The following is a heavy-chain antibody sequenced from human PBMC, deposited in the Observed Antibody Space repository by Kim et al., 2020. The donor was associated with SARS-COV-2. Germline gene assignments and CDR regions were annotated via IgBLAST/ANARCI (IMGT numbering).Heavy chain of an antibody. J-gene: IGHJ4*02. CDR1: GFSITESYY. CDR2: LHHTGTT. CDR3: ARTGAPYRNYFFDS. D-gene: IGHD4-4*01. V-gene: IGHV4-38-2*01. Sequence: SETLSLTCSVSGFSITESYYWGWIRQPPGKGLEWIGSLHHTGTTYYNPSLKSRVTMSVDTSKNQFSLNLTSVTAVDTARYYCARTGAPYRNYFFDSWGQG.